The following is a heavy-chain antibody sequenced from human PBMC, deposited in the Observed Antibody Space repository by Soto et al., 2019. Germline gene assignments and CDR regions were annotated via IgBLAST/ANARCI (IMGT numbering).Heavy chain of an antibody. D-gene: IGHD3-10*01. CDR2: IKQDGSKK. Sequence: HPGGSLRLSCAASGFTFSSYWMSWVRQAPGKGLEWVANIKQDGSKKYYVDSVKGRFTISRDNAKNSLYLQMNSLRAEDTAVYYCAFGPSPRRGVRGVMTFDYWGQGTLVTVSS. CDR3: AFGPSPRRGVRGVMTFDY. J-gene: IGHJ4*02. V-gene: IGHV3-7*03. CDR1: GFTFSSYW.